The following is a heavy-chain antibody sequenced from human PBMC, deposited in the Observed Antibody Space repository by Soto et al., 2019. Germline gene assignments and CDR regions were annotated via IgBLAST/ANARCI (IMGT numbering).Heavy chain of an antibody. D-gene: IGHD2-15*01. CDR3: ARGQEVGAHFFDS. V-gene: IGHV3-13*01. J-gene: IGHJ4*02. CDR1: GFTFSGFD. Sequence: GGSLRLSCEASGFTFSGFDMHWVRQPTGKGLEWVSTIGTAGDTYYAVSVKGRFTISRDNAKNSLSLQMNSLRAGDTAVYFCARGQEVGAHFFDSWGKGTQVTVPQ. CDR2: IGTAGDT.